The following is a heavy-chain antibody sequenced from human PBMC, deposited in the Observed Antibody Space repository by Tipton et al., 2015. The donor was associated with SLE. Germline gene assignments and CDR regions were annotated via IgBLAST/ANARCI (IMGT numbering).Heavy chain of an antibody. V-gene: IGHV4-61*05. CDR3: ARGRGDYYYGMDV. Sequence: TLSLTCTVSGGSISSSSYYWGWIRQPPGRGLEWIGYMYYSRSTNYNPSLKSRVTISVDTSKTQFSLKLSSVTAADTAVYYCARGRGDYYYGMDVWGQGTTVTVSS. CDR2: MYYSRST. J-gene: IGHJ6*02. CDR1: GGSISSSSYY.